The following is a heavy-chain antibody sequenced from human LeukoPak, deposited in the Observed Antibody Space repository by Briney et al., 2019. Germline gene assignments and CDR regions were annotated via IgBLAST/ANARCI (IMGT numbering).Heavy chain of an antibody. V-gene: IGHV3-64D*09. CDR1: GFTFSSFA. CDR3: VKDSSAYPPLNGWFDP. Sequence: PGGSLRLSCSASGFTFSSFAMHWVRQAPGKGLEYVSPISSNGGATYYADSVKGRFTISRDNSKNTLYLQMTSLRPEDTAVYYCVKDSSAYPPLNGWFDPWGQGTLVTVSS. CDR2: ISSNGGAT. J-gene: IGHJ5*02. D-gene: IGHD6-19*01.